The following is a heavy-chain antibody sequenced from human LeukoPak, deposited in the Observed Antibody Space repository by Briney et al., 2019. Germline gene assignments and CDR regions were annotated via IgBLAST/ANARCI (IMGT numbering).Heavy chain of an antibody. J-gene: IGHJ6*02. D-gene: IGHD3-10*01. Sequence: GGSLRLSCEASGRTIGLYGMFWVRQAPGKGLEWVAAIWFDGSNKYYADSVKGRFTISRDNSRNTVLLQMDSLSAEDTAVYYCARERYEGSGSHYFALDVWGQGTMVIVSS. CDR2: IWFDGSNK. V-gene: IGHV3-33*07. CDR1: GRTIGLYG. CDR3: ARERYEGSGSHYFALDV.